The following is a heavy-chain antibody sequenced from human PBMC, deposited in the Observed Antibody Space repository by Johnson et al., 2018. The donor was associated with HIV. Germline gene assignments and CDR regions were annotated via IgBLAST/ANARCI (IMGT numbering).Heavy chain of an antibody. Sequence: VQLVESGGGLVQPGGSLRLSCAASGFTFSSYWMHWVRQAPGKGLVWVSRINSDGSSPSYADSVKGRFTISRDNAKNTLYLQMNSLRAEDTAMYYCTTDYIVVGAFDIWGQGTMVTVSS. D-gene: IGHD2-21*01. J-gene: IGHJ3*02. V-gene: IGHV3-74*01. CDR2: INSDGSSP. CDR1: GFTFSSYW. CDR3: TTDYIVVGAFDI.